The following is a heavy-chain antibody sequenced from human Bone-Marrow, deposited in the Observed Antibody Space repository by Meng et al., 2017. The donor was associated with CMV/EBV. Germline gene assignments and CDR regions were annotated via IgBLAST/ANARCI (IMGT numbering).Heavy chain of an antibody. D-gene: IGHD3-3*01. CDR1: GFTFSRYT. Sequence: GGSLRLSCAASGFTFSRYTMNWVRQAPGKGLEWVSYISSSSSTIYYADSVKGRFTISRDNAKHSLYLQMNSLRDEDTAVYYCARATHALRGGAGPQPDLGYYDFWSGYPHFDYWGQGTLVTVSS. CDR2: ISSSSSTI. CDR3: ARATHALRGGAGPQPDLGYYDFWSGYPHFDY. V-gene: IGHV3-48*02. J-gene: IGHJ4*02.